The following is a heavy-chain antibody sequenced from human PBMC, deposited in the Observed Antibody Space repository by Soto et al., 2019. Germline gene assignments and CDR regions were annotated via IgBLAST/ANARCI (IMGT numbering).Heavy chain of an antibody. J-gene: IGHJ4*02. CDR2: IYHSGTT. Sequence: SDTLSLTCTVSCGSISSGGYYCSWIRQHPGKGLEWIGHIYHSGTTYYNPSLKSRVTISVDTSKNQISLKLTSVSAADTAVYYCATEYYDSRGYYYIDSWGQGTLVTVS. CDR3: ATEYYDSRGYYYIDS. V-gene: IGHV4-31*03. D-gene: IGHD3-22*01. CDR1: CGSISSGGYY.